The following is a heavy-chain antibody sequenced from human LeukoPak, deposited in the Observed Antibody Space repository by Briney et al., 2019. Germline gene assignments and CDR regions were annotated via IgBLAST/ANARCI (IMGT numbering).Heavy chain of an antibody. Sequence: SGGSLRLSCAASGFTFSSYAMSWVRQAPGKGLEWVSAISGSGGSTYYADSVKGRLTISRDNSKKTLYLQMNSLRAEDTAVYYCAKEVVVDYYFDYWGQGTLVTVSS. CDR2: ISGSGGST. D-gene: IGHD2-15*01. CDR1: GFTFSSYA. J-gene: IGHJ4*02. V-gene: IGHV3-23*01. CDR3: AKEVVVDYYFDY.